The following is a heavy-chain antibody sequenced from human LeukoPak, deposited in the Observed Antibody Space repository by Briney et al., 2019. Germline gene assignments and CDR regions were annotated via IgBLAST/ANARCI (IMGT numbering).Heavy chain of an antibody. CDR3: ARDRMVTHYYYTGMDV. CDR2: IWYDGSNK. CDR1: GFTFSSYG. Sequence: GGSLRLSCAASGFTFSSYGMHWVRQAPGKGLEWVAVIWYDGSNKYYADSVKGRFTISRDNSKNTLYLQMNSLRAEDTAVYYCARDRMVTHYYYTGMDVWGQGTTVTVSS. V-gene: IGHV3-33*01. J-gene: IGHJ6*02. D-gene: IGHD2-21*02.